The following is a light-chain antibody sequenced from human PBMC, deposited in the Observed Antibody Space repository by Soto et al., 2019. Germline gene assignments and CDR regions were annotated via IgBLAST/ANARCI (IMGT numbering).Light chain of an antibody. V-gene: IGLV2-23*03. Sequence: QSALTQPASVSGSPGQSITISCTGTSSDVGSYNLVSWYQQHPGKAPKLMIYEGSKRPSGVSNRFSGYKSGNTASLTISGLQAEDEADYYCCSYAGSSTFHYVFGTGTKLTVL. J-gene: IGLJ1*01. CDR1: SSDVGSYNL. CDR3: CSYAGSSTFHYV. CDR2: EGS.